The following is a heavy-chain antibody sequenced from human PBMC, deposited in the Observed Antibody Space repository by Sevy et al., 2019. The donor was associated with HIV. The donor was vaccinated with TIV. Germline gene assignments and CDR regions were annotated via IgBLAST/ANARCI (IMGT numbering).Heavy chain of an antibody. CDR3: ARETYSSGYPAAFDI. J-gene: IGHJ3*02. CDR1: GLTFSSYW. V-gene: IGHV3-7*01. D-gene: IGHD6-19*01. CDR2: IKQDGSEK. Sequence: GGSLRLSCAASGLTFSSYWMSWVRQAPGKGLEWVANIKQDGSEKYYVDSVKGRFTISRDNAKNSLYLQMNSLRAEDTAVYYCARETYSSGYPAAFDIWGQGTMVTVSS.